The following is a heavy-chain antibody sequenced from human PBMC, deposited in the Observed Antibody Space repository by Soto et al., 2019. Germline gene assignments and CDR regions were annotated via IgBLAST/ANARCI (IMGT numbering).Heavy chain of an antibody. V-gene: IGHV1-18*01. CDR2: ISGYNGNA. CDR1: GYTFSSHG. J-gene: IGHJ5*01. Sequence: QVQLVQSGAEVRKPGASVKVSCKASGYTFSSHGIIWVRQAPGQGLEWMGWISGYNGNAKYAQRFQGRVTMTTDTSTSTVYMDLRSLGSDDSAGYYCAREGSYGWYDCVGQGTLVTVSS. D-gene: IGHD2-15*01. CDR3: AREGSYGWYDC.